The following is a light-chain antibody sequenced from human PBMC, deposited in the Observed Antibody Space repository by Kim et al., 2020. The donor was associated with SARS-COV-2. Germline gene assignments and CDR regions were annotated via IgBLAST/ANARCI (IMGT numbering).Light chain of an antibody. Sequence: SPGERATLSCRASQSVDIYLAWYQQKPGQAPRLLIYDTSNRATGIPARFSGSGSGTDFTLPISSLEPEDFAVYYCQQRKHWPPITFGQGTRLEIK. CDR2: DTS. CDR1: QSVDIY. J-gene: IGKJ5*01. V-gene: IGKV3-11*01. CDR3: QQRKHWPPIT.